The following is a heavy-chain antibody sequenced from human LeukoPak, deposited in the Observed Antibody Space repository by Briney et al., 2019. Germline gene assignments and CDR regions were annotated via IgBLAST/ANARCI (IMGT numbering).Heavy chain of an antibody. Sequence: GGSLRLSCAASGFTFSSYAMSWVRQAPGRGLEWVSAISGSGGSTYYADSVKGRFTISRDNSKNTLYLQMNSLRAEDTAVYYCAKVRVGATLYFDYWGQGTLVTVSS. V-gene: IGHV3-23*01. CDR1: GFTFSSYA. J-gene: IGHJ4*02. CDR3: AKVRVGATLYFDY. D-gene: IGHD1-26*01. CDR2: ISGSGGST.